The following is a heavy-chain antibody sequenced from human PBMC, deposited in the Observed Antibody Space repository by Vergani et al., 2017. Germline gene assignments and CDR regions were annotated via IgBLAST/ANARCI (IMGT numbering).Heavy chain of an antibody. Sequence: EVQLVESGGGVVKPGGSLTISCATSGFDFTNSAMSWIRQAPGRGLQWVSSITRGSKSIYYADSVKGRFTITRDDVKKSLLLRMNILKVDDTAIYYCARTRSPIAMIRQFEQWGQGTLVTVSS. CDR3: ARTRSPIAMIRQFEQ. V-gene: IGHV3-21*01. J-gene: IGHJ4*02. CDR2: ITRGSKSI. D-gene: IGHD5-18*01. CDR1: GFDFTNSA.